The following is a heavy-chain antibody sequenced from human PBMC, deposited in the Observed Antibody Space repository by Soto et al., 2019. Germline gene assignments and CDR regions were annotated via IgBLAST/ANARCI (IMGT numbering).Heavy chain of an antibody. CDR3: ARSHLAFAVIPWFDP. Sequence: QVTLKESGPVLVKPTETLTLRCTVSGLSITDSEMGVSWIRQPPGQPLEWLAHIDSSGEKSYRTFLKSRLAISKDTSKRQIVLTRTNMDPADTATYYCARSHLAFAVIPWFDPGGQGIPVPSPQ. D-gene: IGHD4-4*01. CDR1: GLSITDSEMG. J-gene: IGHJ5*02. CDR2: IDSSGEK. V-gene: IGHV2-26*01.